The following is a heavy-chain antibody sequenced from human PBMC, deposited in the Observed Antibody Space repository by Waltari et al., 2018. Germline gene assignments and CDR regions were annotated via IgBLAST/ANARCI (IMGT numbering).Heavy chain of an antibody. V-gene: IGHV3-30*02. D-gene: IGHD2-15*01. Sequence: GGSLRLSCAASGFTFSSYGMHWVRQAPGKGLEWVAFIRYDGSNKYYADSVKGRFTISRDNSKNTLYLQMNSLRAEDTAVYYCAKDWDCSGGSCYSLDYWGQGTLVTVSS. J-gene: IGHJ4*02. CDR2: IRYDGSNK. CDR1: GFTFSSYG. CDR3: AKDWDCSGGSCYSLDY.